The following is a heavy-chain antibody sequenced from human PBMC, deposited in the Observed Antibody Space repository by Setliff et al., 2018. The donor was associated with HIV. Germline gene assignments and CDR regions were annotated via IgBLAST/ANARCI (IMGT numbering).Heavy chain of an antibody. J-gene: IGHJ4*02. D-gene: IGHD3-9*01. V-gene: IGHV4-34*01. CDR1: GGSLSGYH. CDR3: AAPRGMPTILVY. CDR2: INHSGST. Sequence: SETLSLTCAVYGGSLSGYHWSWIRQSPGKRLEWIGEINHSGSTNYNPSLKSRVIISIDTSKKQFSLKLTSVTAADTATYYCAAPRGMPTILVYWGQGSLVTVSS.